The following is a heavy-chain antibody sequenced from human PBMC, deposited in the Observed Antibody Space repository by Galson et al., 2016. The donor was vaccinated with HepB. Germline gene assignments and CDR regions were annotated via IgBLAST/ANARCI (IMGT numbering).Heavy chain of an antibody. D-gene: IGHD2/OR15-2a*01. J-gene: IGHJ6*02. CDR3: AAESPYQLLSKYYGMDV. CDR2: IVVGNDET. Sequence: SVKVSCKASGFSFSTSAIQWVRQARGRRPEWIGRIVVGNDETIHAEKFAERVTMTTDPSTDTTHMELSSLTPDYTAVYYCAAESPYQLLSKYYGMDVWGQGTAVIVS. CDR1: GFSFSTSA. V-gene: IGHV1-58*02.